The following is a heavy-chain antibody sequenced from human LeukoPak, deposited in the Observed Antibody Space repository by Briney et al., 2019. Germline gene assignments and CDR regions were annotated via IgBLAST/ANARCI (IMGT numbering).Heavy chain of an antibody. D-gene: IGHD3-10*01. CDR1: GFTFSSYA. V-gene: IGHV3-23*01. J-gene: IGHJ4*02. Sequence: GGSLRLSCVASGFTFSSYAMTWVRQAPGKGLEWVSAISGSGSTYYADSVKGRFTISRDNSKNTLYLQINSLRAEDTAVYYCARSQGLWFGPETYYFDYWGQGTLVTVSS. CDR2: ISGSGST. CDR3: ARSQGLWFGPETYYFDY.